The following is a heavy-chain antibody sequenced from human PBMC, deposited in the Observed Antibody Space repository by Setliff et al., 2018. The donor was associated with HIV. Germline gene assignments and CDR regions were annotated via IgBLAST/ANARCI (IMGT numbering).Heavy chain of an antibody. CDR1: GFTFGEYA. Sequence: PGGSLRLSCTASGFTFGEYAMSWVRQAPGKGLEWVANIKQDGSEKNYVDSVKGRFTISRDNAKNSLYMQMNSLRAEDTAVYYCARELQWSRDSGREEDYWGQGTLVTVSS. J-gene: IGHJ4*02. CDR2: IKQDGSEK. D-gene: IGHD1-26*01. V-gene: IGHV3-7*01. CDR3: ARELQWSRDSGREEDY.